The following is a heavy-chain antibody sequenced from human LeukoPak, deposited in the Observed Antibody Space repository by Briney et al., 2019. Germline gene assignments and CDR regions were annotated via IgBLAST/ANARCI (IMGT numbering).Heavy chain of an antibody. Sequence: ASVKVSCKASGGTFSSYAISWVRQAPGQGLEWMGRIIPIFGTANYAQKFQGRVTITTDVSTSTAYMELSSLRSEDTAVYYCARDLPKSPYDSSGYYLDYWGQGTLVTVSS. CDR1: GGTFSSYA. V-gene: IGHV1-69*05. CDR3: ARDLPKSPYDSSGYYLDY. CDR2: IIPIFGTA. J-gene: IGHJ4*02. D-gene: IGHD3-22*01.